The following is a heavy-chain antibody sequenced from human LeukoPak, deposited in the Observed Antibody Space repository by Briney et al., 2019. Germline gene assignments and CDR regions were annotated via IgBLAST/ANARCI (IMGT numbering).Heavy chain of an antibody. V-gene: IGHV1-2*06. Sequence: GASVKVSCEASGYTFTGYYMHWVRQAPGQGLEWMGRINPNSGGTNYAQKFQGRGTMTRDTSISTAYMELSRLRSDDTAVYYCARGQDYGDYVDYWGQGTLVTVSS. D-gene: IGHD4-17*01. CDR1: GYTFTGYY. J-gene: IGHJ4*02. CDR3: ARGQDYGDYVDY. CDR2: INPNSGGT.